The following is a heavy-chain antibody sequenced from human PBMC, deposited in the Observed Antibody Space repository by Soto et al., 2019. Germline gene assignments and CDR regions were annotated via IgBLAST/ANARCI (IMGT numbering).Heavy chain of an antibody. D-gene: IGHD3-3*01. Sequence: GGSLRLSCAASGFTFSSYGMHWVRQAAGKGLEWVAVIWYDGSNKYYADSVKGRFTISRDNSKNTLYLQMNSLRAEDTAVYYCARELIDFWSDKHMDVWGKGTMVTVSS. CDR1: GFTFSSYG. CDR3: ARELIDFWSDKHMDV. V-gene: IGHV3-33*01. J-gene: IGHJ6*03. CDR2: IWYDGSNK.